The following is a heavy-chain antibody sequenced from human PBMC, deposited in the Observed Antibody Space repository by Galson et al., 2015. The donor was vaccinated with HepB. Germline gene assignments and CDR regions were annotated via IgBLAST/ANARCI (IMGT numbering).Heavy chain of an antibody. J-gene: IGHJ4*02. CDR3: ARGPPSGIYYYADF. Sequence: SVKVSCKASGYTFCTYYMHWVRQAPGQGLEWMGIINPSGDSTIYAQKFQGRVTMTRDTSTSTAYMELGSLRSEDTAVYYCARGPPSGIYYYADFWGQGTLVTVSS. CDR2: INPSGDST. CDR1: GYTFCTYY. D-gene: IGHD1-26*01. V-gene: IGHV1-46*01.